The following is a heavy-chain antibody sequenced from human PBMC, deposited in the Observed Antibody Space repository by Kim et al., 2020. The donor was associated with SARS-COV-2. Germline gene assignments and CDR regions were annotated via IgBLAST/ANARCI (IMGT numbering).Heavy chain of an antibody. CDR2: VNSDGGST. Sequence: GGSLRLSCVASGFTFSSYCMHWVRQAPGKGLEWVSSVNSDGGSTYYADSVKGRFTISRDNARNTLYLQMNSLRAEDTAVYYCASLPSGYVRGNFDYWGQGTLVTVSS. V-gene: IGHV3-74*01. CDR1: GFTFSSYC. D-gene: IGHD3-16*01. J-gene: IGHJ4*02. CDR3: ASLPSGYVRGNFDY.